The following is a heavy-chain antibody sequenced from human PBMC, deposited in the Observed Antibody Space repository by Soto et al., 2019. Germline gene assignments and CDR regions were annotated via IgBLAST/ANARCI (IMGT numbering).Heavy chain of an antibody. V-gene: IGHV1-69*12. CDR2: IIPIFGTA. J-gene: IGHJ4*02. CDR3: ARGRVNDYGDYLAFDY. CDR1: GGTFSSYA. D-gene: IGHD4-17*01. Sequence: QVQLVQSGAEVKKPGSSVKVSCKASGGTFSSYAISWVRQAPGQGLEWMGGIIPIFGTANYAQKFQGRVTITADESTSRAYMELSSLRSEDTAVYYCARGRVNDYGDYLAFDYWGQGTLVTVSS.